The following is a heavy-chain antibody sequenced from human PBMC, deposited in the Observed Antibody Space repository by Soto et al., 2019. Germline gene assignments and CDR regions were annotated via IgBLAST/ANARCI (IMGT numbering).Heavy chain of an antibody. CDR1: GYTFTSYG. J-gene: IGHJ4*02. V-gene: IGHV1-18*01. D-gene: IGHD2-21*02. CDR2: ISAYNGNT. Sequence: ASVKVSCKASGYTFTSYGISWVRQAPGQGLEWMGWISAYNGNTNYAQKLQGRVTMTTDTSTGTAYMELSSLRSDDTAVYYCARSIVVVTALDFWGQGTLVTVSS. CDR3: ARSIVVVTALDF.